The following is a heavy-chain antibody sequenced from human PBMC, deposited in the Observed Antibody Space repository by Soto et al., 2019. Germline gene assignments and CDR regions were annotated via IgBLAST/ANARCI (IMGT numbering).Heavy chain of an antibody. Sequence: QLQLQESGSGLVKPSQTLSLTCADSGASISSGGYSWSWIRQPPGKGLEWIGYMYHRGSTYYNPSLQSRVTISVDRSKSQFSRNLTSVTAADTAVYYCAKYGGKNAFDMWGQGTMVTGSS. CDR2: MYHRGST. J-gene: IGHJ3*02. CDR1: GASISSGGYS. D-gene: IGHD4-17*01. V-gene: IGHV4-30-2*01. CDR3: AKYGGKNAFDM.